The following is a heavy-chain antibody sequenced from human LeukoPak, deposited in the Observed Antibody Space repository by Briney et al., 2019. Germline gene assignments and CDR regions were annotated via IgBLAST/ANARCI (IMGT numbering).Heavy chain of an antibody. J-gene: IGHJ4*02. CDR3: ATRSVSSGVRGYDILTGYYKTDPSVNYFDY. V-gene: IGHV1-46*01. CDR2: INPSGGST. CDR1: GYTFTSYG. D-gene: IGHD3-9*01. Sequence: GASVKVSCTASGYTFTSYGISWVRQAPGQGLEWMGVINPSGGSTTYAQKFQGRVTMTEDTSTDTAYMELSSLRSEDTAVYYCATRSVSSGVRGYDILTGYYKTDPSVNYFDYWGQGTLVTVSS.